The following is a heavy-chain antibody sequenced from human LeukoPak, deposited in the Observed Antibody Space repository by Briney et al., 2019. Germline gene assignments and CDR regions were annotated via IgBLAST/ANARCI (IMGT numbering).Heavy chain of an antibody. CDR3: ARDLEIAAAGKNCYYGMDV. CDR1: GGSISSYY. Sequence: SETLSLTCTVSGGSISSYYWSWIRQPPGKGLEWIGYIYYSGSTNYNPSLKSRVTISVDTSKNQFSLKLSSVTAADTAVYYCARDLEIAAAGKNCYYGMDVWGQGTTVTVSS. D-gene: IGHD6-13*01. CDR2: IYYSGST. V-gene: IGHV4-59*01. J-gene: IGHJ6*02.